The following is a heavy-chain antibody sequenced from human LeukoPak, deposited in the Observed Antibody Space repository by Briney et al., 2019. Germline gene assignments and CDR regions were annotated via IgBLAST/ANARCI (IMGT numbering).Heavy chain of an antibody. J-gene: IGHJ4*02. CDR1: GGSFSGYY. Sequence: SETLSLTCAVYGGSFSGYYWSWIRQPPGKGLEWIGEINHSGSTNYNPSLKSRVTISVDTSKNQFSLKLSSVTAADTAVYYCARSWLQLVTDCRGQGTLVTVSS. D-gene: IGHD6-13*01. CDR2: INHSGST. V-gene: IGHV4-34*01. CDR3: ARSWLQLVTDC.